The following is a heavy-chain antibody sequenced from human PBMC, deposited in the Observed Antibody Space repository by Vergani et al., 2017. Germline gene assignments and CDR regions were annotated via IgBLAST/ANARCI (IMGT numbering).Heavy chain of an antibody. CDR3: TKGSRGYTGYFFDY. J-gene: IGHJ4*02. D-gene: IGHD5-12*01. V-gene: IGHV3-23*01. Sequence: EVQLLESGGGLAQPGGSLRLSCAASGFTFRNYAMTWVRQAPGKGLEWVSIISDNGGTTYYADSVKGRFTISRDNSKNTLHLQINSLRADDTAVYYCTKGSRGYTGYFFDYWGQGAMASVSS. CDR1: GFTFRNYA. CDR2: ISDNGGTT.